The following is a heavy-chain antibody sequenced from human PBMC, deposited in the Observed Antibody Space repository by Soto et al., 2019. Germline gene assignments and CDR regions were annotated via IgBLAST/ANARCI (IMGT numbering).Heavy chain of an antibody. Sequence: QLPLQESGSGLVTPSQTLSLTCTVSGGAISRGGSSWSWIRQPPGKCLEWIGYIYQNGNTYSTPALKSRATGSVAGSKNQFSPLLSSVTAADSAVYYCVRFPPYRSGGSCGAYWGQGTLVTVSS. CDR3: VRFPPYRSGGSCGAY. CDR2: IYQNGNT. D-gene: IGHD2-15*01. CDR1: GGAISRGGSS. V-gene: IGHV4-30-2*01. J-gene: IGHJ4*02.